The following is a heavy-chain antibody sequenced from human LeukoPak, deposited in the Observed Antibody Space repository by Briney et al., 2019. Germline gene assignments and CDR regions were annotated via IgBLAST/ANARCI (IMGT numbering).Heavy chain of an antibody. CDR3: ARAPYGDNGYTAEVADY. CDR2: ITSSSSYI. V-gene: IGHV3-21*04. CDR1: GFTFSSYS. D-gene: IGHD3-16*01. J-gene: IGHJ4*02. Sequence: GGSLRLSCAASGFTFSSYSMNWVLQAPGKGLEWVSSITSSSSYIYYADSVKGRFTISRDNAKNSLYLQMNSLRAEDTAVYYCARAPYGDNGYTAEVADYWGQGTLVTVSS.